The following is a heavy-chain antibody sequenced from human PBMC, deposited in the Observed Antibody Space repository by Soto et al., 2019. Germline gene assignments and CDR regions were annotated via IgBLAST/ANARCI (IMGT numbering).Heavy chain of an antibody. CDR2: INPSGGS. V-gene: IGHV1-46*03. J-gene: IGHJ2*01. CDR3: ARDRIPPKGATGYWYFDL. Sequence: QVQLVQSGAEVKKPGASVKVSCKACGYTFTSYYMHWVRQAPGQGLEWMGIINPSGGSSYAQKFQGRVTMTRDTSTSTVYMELSSVTSEDTAVYYCARDRIPPKGATGYWYFDLWGRGTLVTVSS. D-gene: IGHD1-1*01. CDR1: GYTFTSYY.